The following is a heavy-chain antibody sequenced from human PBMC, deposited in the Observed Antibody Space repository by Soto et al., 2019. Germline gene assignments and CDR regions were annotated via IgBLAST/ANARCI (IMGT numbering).Heavy chain of an antibody. CDR2: LNYGGTT. CDR1: GASMTSSIYY. D-gene: IGHD6-19*01. CDR3: ARVSATGWHVNGRDYFDH. J-gene: IGHJ4*02. Sequence: SETLSLTCSVSGASMTSSIYYWAWIRQAPGKGLEWIGSLNYGGTTYHSPSLEGRVTMSVDTSKKEFSLNVISVTAADTAIYYCARVSATGWHVNGRDYFDHWGQGSLVTVSS. V-gene: IGHV4-39*01.